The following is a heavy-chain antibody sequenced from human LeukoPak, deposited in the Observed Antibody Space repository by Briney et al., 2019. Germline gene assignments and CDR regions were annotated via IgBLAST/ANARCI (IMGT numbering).Heavy chain of an antibody. V-gene: IGHV4-39*01. Sequence: PSETLSLTCTVSGGSISSSKYYWGWIRQPPGKGLEWIGTIFNSGNTHYNPSLKSRVTISVDTSKNQFSLNLSSVTAADTAVYYCATYGSGSYYSSTFDYWGQGTLVTVSS. CDR1: GGSISSSKYY. CDR3: ATYGSGSYYSSTFDY. CDR2: IFNSGNT. D-gene: IGHD3-10*01. J-gene: IGHJ4*02.